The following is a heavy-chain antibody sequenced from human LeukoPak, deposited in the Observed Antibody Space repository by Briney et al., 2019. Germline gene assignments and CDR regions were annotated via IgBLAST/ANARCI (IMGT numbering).Heavy chain of an antibody. CDR2: ISSSSSYI. V-gene: IGHV3-21*01. Sequence: GGSLRLSRAASGFTFSSYSMNWVRQAPGKGLEWVSSISSSSSYIYYADSVKGRFTISRDNAKNSLYLQMNSLRAEDTAVYYCARGSCSGGSCYLFDPWGQGTLVTVSS. CDR1: GFTFSSYS. J-gene: IGHJ5*02. D-gene: IGHD2-15*01. CDR3: ARGSCSGGSCYLFDP.